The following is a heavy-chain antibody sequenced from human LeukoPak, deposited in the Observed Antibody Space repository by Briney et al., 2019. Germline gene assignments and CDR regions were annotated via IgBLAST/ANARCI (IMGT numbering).Heavy chain of an antibody. CDR1: GFTFSSYW. CDR2: IYAGGST. Sequence: GGSLRLSCAASGFTFSSYWMSWVRQAPGKGLEWVSSIYAGGSTYYADSVRGRFTISRDNSKNTVYLQMNSLRAEDTAVYYCARGRQITGTYYPYDYWGQGTLVTVSS. CDR3: ARGRQITGTYYPYDY. D-gene: IGHD1-26*01. J-gene: IGHJ4*02. V-gene: IGHV3-66*01.